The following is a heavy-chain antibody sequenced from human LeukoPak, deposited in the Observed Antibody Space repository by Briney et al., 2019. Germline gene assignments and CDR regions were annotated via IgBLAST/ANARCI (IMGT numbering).Heavy chain of an antibody. D-gene: IGHD1-26*01. Sequence: SETLSLTCSVSGASISSSSYYWGWIRQPPGKGLEWIGSIYYSGSTYYNPSLKSRVTISVDTSKNQFSLKLSSVTAADTAVYYCARLPLVGATDFDYWGQGTLVTVSS. CDR2: IYYSGST. V-gene: IGHV4-39*01. CDR1: GASISSSSYY. J-gene: IGHJ4*02. CDR3: ARLPLVGATDFDY.